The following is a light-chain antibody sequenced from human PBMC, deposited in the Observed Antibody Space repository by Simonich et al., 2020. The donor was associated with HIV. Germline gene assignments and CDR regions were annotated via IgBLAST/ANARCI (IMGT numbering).Light chain of an antibody. CDR1: SSDVGDYNY. V-gene: IGLV2-8*01. CDR2: EVT. Sequence: QSALTQPPSASGSPGQSVTISCTETSSDVGDYNYVPWYHQHPGKAPKLMIYEVTKRPSGVPDRFSGSKSGNTASLTVSGLQAEDEADYYCSSYAGSNNLLFGGGTKLTVL. CDR3: SSYAGSNNLL. J-gene: IGLJ2*01.